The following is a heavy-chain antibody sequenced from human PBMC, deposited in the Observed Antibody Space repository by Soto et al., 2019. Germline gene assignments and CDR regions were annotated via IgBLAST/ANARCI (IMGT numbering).Heavy chain of an antibody. Sequence: QVQLVESGGGVVQPGRSLRLSCAASGFTFSSYAMHWVRQAPGKGLEWVAGISYDGSNKYYADSVKGRFTISRDNSKNTLYLQMNSLRAEDTAVYYFARDRDDIFTGYDYYSMDVWGQGTTVTLSS. J-gene: IGHJ6*02. CDR2: ISYDGSNK. V-gene: IGHV3-30-3*01. CDR1: GFTFSSYA. CDR3: ARDRDDIFTGYDYYSMDV. D-gene: IGHD3-9*01.